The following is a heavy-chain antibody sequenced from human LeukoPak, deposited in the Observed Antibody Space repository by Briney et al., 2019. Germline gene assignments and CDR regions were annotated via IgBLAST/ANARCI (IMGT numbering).Heavy chain of an antibody. J-gene: IGHJ4*02. D-gene: IGHD2-21*02. V-gene: IGHV5-51*01. Sequence: GESLKISCKAPRHSFHSQWIGWVRQMPGKGLQWMGIIYPGDSDTRYSPSFQGQVTISADTSISAAYLQWNSLEASDTAIYYCARRGDSDFRIDWGQGTLVTVSS. CDR1: RHSFHSQW. CDR2: IYPGDSDT. CDR3: ARRGDSDFRID.